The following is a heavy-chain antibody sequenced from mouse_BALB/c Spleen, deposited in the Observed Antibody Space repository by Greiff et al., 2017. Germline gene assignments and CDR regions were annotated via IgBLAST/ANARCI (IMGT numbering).Heavy chain of an antibody. J-gene: IGHJ4*01. CDR2: ISSGSSTI. CDR1: GFTFSSFG. D-gene: IGHD2-1*01. V-gene: IGHV5-17*02. CDR3: ARYYGNYRSDYYAMDY. Sequence: DVKLVESGGGLVQPGGSRKLSCAASGFTFSSFGMHWVRQAPEKGLEWVAYISSGSSTIYYADTVKGRFTISRDNPKNTLFLQMTSLRSEDTAMYYCARYYGNYRSDYYAMDYWGQGTSVTVSS.